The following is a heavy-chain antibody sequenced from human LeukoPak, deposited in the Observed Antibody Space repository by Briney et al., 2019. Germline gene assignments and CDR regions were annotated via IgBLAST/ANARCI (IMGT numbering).Heavy chain of an antibody. D-gene: IGHD3-22*01. CDR2: ISSNGGST. J-gene: IGHJ4*02. CDR3: ARSRGFYYDSSGYYAFGY. CDR1: GFTFSSYA. V-gene: IGHV3-64*01. Sequence: TGGSLRLSCAASGFTFSSYAMHWVRQAPGKGLEYVSAISSNGGSTYCANSLKGRFTISRDNSKNTLYLKMGSLRAEDRAVYYCARSRGFYYDSSGYYAFGYWGQGTLVTVSS.